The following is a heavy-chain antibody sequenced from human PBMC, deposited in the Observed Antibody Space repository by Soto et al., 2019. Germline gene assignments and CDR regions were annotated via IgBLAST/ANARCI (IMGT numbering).Heavy chain of an antibody. CDR1: GGSVSSCCNY. D-gene: IGHD6-6*01. Sequence: QPQLQESGPALVKPSETLSLTCTVSGGSVSSCCNYWGWVRQPPGKGLEWIGSIHNSGSTSYNPSLRSRVTISVDTPKNQFSLTLTYVTAADTAVYYCARGLSSPSATGMWVQGILVTVSS. V-gene: IGHV4-39*01. CDR2: IHNSGST. J-gene: IGHJ4*02. CDR3: ARGLSSPSATGM.